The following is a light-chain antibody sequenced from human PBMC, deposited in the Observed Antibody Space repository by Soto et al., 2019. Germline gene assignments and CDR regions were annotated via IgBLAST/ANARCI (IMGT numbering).Light chain of an antibody. CDR2: GAS. CDR1: QSLNRD. CDR3: QQYNNWPGT. Sequence: IVMTQSPATLSMSPGERATLTCRASQSLNRDLAWYQQKPGQSPRLLIVGASIRATGIPARFSGSGSGTEFTLTIGSLQSEDCALYYCQQYNNWPGTFGQGTKVDI. J-gene: IGKJ1*01. V-gene: IGKV3-15*01.